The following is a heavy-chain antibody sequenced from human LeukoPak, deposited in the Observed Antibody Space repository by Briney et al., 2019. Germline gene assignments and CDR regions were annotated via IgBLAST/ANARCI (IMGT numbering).Heavy chain of an antibody. CDR3: ARGYCSSTSCYAFDP. V-gene: IGHV4-4*07. Sequence: PSETLSLTCTVSGGSISSDYWSWIRQPAGKGMEWIGRIYTTESTNYNPSLKSRVTISLDKSKNQFSLKLNSVTAADTAVHYCARGYCSSTSCYAFDPWGQGTLVTVSS. D-gene: IGHD2-2*01. J-gene: IGHJ5*02. CDR2: IYTTEST. CDR1: GGSISSDY.